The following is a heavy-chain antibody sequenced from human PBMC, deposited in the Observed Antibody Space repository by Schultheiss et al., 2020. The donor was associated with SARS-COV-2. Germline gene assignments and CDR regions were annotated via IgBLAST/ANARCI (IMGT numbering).Heavy chain of an antibody. CDR1: GFTFSIND. Sequence: GGSLRLSCTVSGFTFSINDMSWVRQAPGKGLEWVSVITISGSATYYADSVKGRLTISRDNSKNTLYLQMNSLRAEDTAVYYCARGAGDYWGQGTLVTVSS. D-gene: IGHD6-19*01. CDR2: ITISGSAT. J-gene: IGHJ4*02. CDR3: ARGAGDY. V-gene: IGHV3-23*01.